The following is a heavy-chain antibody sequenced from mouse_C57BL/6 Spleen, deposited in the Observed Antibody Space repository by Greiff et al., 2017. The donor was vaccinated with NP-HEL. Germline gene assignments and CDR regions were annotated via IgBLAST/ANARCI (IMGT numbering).Heavy chain of an antibody. CDR2: ISSGGDYI. CDR1: GFTFSSYA. CDR3: TREGVVSDWYFDV. D-gene: IGHD1-1*01. Sequence: EVMLVESGGDLVKPGGSLKLSCAASGFTFSSYAMSWVRQTPEKRLEWVAYISSGGDYIYYADTVKGRFTISRDNARNTLYLQMSSLKSEDTAMYYCTREGVVSDWYFDVWGTGTTVTVSS. V-gene: IGHV5-9-1*02. J-gene: IGHJ1*03.